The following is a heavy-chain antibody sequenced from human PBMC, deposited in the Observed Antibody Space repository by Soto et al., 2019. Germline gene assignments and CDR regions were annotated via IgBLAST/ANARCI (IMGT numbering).Heavy chain of an antibody. D-gene: IGHD3-10*01. CDR3: ARGYYYGSGSYYSRSYYYYYGMDV. J-gene: IGHJ6*02. V-gene: IGHV4-34*01. CDR1: GGSFSGYY. CDR2: INHSGST. Sequence: SETLSLTCAVYGGSFSGYYWSWIRQPPGKGLEWIGEINHSGSTNYNPSLKSRVTISVDTSKNQLSLKLSSVTAADTAVYYCARGYYYGSGSYYSRSYYYYYGMDVWGQGTTVTVSS.